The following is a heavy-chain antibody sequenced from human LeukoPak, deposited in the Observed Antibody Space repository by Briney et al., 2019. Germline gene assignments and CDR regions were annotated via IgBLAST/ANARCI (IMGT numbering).Heavy chain of an antibody. CDR2: IIPIFGTA. D-gene: IGHD1-26*01. CDR1: GGTFISYA. CDR3: ARGIVGATGGGY. J-gene: IGHJ4*02. V-gene: IGHV1-69*13. Sequence: ASVKVSCKASGGTFISYAISWVRQAPGQGLEWMGGIIPIFGTANYAQKFQGRVTITADESTSTAYMELSSLRSEDTAVYYCARGIVGATGGGYWGQGTLVTVSS.